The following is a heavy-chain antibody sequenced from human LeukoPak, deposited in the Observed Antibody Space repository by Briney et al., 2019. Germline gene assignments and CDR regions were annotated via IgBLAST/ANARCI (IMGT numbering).Heavy chain of an antibody. CDR2: ISSDGNSE. V-gene: IGHV3-30-3*01. CDR3: ARDLSGSYQRYYYYYGMDV. Sequence: PGGSLRLSCAASGFTFSSNVMHWVRQAPGKGLEWVAAISSDGNSEHYADSVKGRFTISRDNSKNTLYPQMNSLRAEDTAVYYCARDLSGSYQRYYYYYGMDVWGQGTTVTVSS. J-gene: IGHJ6*02. D-gene: IGHD1-26*01. CDR1: GFTFSSNV.